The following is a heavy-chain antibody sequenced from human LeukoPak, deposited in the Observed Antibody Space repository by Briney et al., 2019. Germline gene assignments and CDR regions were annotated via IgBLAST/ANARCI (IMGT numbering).Heavy chain of an antibody. J-gene: IGHJ4*02. Sequence: PGGSLRLSCAASGFTFSSYSMNWVRQAPGKGLEWVSAISGDSRYIYYADSVRGRFTISRDNAENSLYLQMNSLRAEDTAVYYCAKDLTMIVVVITDWGQGTLVTVSS. CDR3: AKDLTMIVVVITD. CDR1: GFTFSSYS. D-gene: IGHD3-22*01. CDR2: ISGDSRYI. V-gene: IGHV3-21*01.